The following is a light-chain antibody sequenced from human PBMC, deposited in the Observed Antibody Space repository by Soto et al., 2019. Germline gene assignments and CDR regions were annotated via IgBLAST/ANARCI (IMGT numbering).Light chain of an antibody. Sequence: EIVLTQSPGTLSSSRGERATISCRASESVIKYLAWYQQKPGQAPRLLIHGASSRATGIPGRFSVRGSVTGFTLAINRLEGVDFALYEYKQYSSSQPIAFGQGTRVES. CDR1: ESVIKY. V-gene: IGKV3-20*01. J-gene: IGKJ5*01. CDR3: KQYSSSQPIA. CDR2: GAS.